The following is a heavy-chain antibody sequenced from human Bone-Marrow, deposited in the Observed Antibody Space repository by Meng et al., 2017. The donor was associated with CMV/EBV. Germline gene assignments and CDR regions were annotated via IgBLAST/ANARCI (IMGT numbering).Heavy chain of an antibody. J-gene: IGHJ3*02. CDR3: AKVASYAHAFDI. D-gene: IGHD2/OR15-2a*01. CDR2: IYSGGSST. CDR1: GFTFSSYA. Sequence: GESLKISCAASGFTFSSYAMSWVRQAPGKGLEWVSVIYSGGSSTYYADSVKGRFTISRDNSKNTLYLQMNSLRAEDTAVYYCAKVASYAHAFDIWGQGTMVTVSS. V-gene: IGHV3-23*03.